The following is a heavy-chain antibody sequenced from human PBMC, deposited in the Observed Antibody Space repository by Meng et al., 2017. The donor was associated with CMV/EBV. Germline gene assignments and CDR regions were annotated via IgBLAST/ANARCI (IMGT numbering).Heavy chain of an antibody. J-gene: IGHJ6*02. CDR2: INPSGGRT. CDR1: GYTFTSYY. V-gene: IGHV1-46*01. CDR3: ARTAVPPYYYDSSGYSMDV. Sequence: ASVKVSCKASGYTFTSYYMHWVRQAPGQGLEWMGIINPSGGRTSYAQKFQGRVTMTRDTSTSTVYMELSSLRSEDTAVYYCARTAVPPYYYDSSGYSMDVWGQGTTVTVSS. D-gene: IGHD3-22*01.